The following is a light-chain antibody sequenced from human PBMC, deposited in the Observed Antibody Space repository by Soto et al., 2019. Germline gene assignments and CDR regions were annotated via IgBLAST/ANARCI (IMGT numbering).Light chain of an antibody. J-gene: IGKJ4*01. V-gene: IGKV1-5*03. CDR1: QSISTW. Sequence: DIQMTQSPSTLSASVGDRVTITCRASQSISTWLAWYQQKPGKAPKLLIYKASNLEDGVPSRFSGSGSGTVFTITISSLQPDDFATYYCQQYNTYPLTFGGGTTVEIE. CDR3: QQYNTYPLT. CDR2: KAS.